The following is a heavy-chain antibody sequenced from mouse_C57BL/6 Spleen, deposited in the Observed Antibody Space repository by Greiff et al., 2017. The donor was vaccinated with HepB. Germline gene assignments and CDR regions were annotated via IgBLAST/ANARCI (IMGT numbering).Heavy chain of an antibody. Sequence: VQLQQSGAELVKPGASVKISCKASGYAFSSYWMNWVKQRPGKGLEWIGQIYPGDGDTNYNGKFKGKATLTADKSSSTAYMQLSSLTSEDSAVYFCARVGLPYAMDYWGQGTSVTVSS. V-gene: IGHV1-80*01. CDR1: GYAFSSYW. CDR2: IYPGDGDT. CDR3: ARVGLPYAMDY. D-gene: IGHD2-4*01. J-gene: IGHJ4*01.